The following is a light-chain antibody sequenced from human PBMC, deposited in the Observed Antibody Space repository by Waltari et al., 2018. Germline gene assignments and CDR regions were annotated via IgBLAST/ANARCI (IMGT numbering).Light chain of an antibody. V-gene: IGLV4-69*01. CDR2: DNSDGSH. CDR3: QTGGHGTWV. Sequence: QLVVTQSPSASASLGASVKLTCTLSSGHSSNIIAWLQQQPEKGPRYLMKDNSDGSHSRGDEIPDRFSGSSSGAERHLTIASLQAEDEADYYCQTGGHGTWVFGGGTKLTVL. J-gene: IGLJ3*02. CDR1: SGHSSNI.